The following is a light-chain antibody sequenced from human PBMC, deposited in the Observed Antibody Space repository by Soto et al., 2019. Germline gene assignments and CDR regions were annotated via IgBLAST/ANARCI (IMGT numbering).Light chain of an antibody. CDR3: QQYGGWPRT. CDR2: GAT. V-gene: IGKV3-15*01. J-gene: IGKJ1*01. CDR1: QNVMYN. Sequence: EIVLTQSPATLYVSPGGRATLPCRASQNVMYNLAWYQQKPGQAPRLLVYGATTRATDAPPRFRGSGSGTEFSLTISSLQSEDFATYYCQQYGGWPRTFGQGSRVEIK.